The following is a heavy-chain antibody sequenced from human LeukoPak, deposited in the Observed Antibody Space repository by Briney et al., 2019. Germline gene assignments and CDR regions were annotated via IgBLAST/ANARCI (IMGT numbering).Heavy chain of an antibody. CDR1: GFIFSTYG. CDR2: IRHDGSIK. J-gene: IGHJ5*02. D-gene: IGHD6-13*01. V-gene: IGHV3-30*02. Sequence: GGSLRLSCAASGFIFSTYGMYWVRQAPGKGLEWVAFIRHDGSIKNYADSVKGRFTISRDNSKNTLYLQMNSLRAEDTAIYYCARHIAAAGTGLISWGQGTLVTVSS. CDR3: ARHIAAAGTGLIS.